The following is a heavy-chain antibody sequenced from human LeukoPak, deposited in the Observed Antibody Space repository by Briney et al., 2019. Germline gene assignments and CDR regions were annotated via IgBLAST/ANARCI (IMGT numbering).Heavy chain of an antibody. V-gene: IGHV3-33*06. CDR2: IWYDGSNK. CDR3: ANGYCSGGSCSYDAFDI. CDR1: GFTFSSYG. D-gene: IGHD2-15*01. Sequence: GGSLRLSCAASGFTFSSYGMHWVRQAPGKGLEWVTVIWYDGSNKYYADSVKGRFTISRDNSKNTLYLQMNSLRAEDTAVYYCANGYCSGGSCSYDAFDIWGQGTMVTVSS. J-gene: IGHJ3*02.